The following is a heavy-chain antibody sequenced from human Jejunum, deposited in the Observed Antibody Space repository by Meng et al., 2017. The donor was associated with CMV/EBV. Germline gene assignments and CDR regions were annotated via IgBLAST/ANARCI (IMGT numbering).Heavy chain of an antibody. D-gene: IGHD1-26*01. Sequence: SISNDNYYWTWIRQPPGKELEWIGDVHYAGMNYYSPSLKSRVTISVDTSKNQFSLKLSSVTAADPAVYFCARHRSVGATASHAFDIWGQGTLVTVSS. V-gene: IGHV4-39*01. J-gene: IGHJ3*02. CDR1: SISNDNYY. CDR2: VHYAGMN. CDR3: ARHRSVGATASHAFDI.